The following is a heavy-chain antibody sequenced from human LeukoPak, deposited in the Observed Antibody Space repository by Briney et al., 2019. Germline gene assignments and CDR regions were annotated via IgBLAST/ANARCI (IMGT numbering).Heavy chain of an antibody. V-gene: IGHV3-21*01. CDR1: GFSFTTYT. CDR3: CRSSSWYSFHY. Sequence: GGCLRLSCEASGFSFTTYTMNWVRQAPGKGLEWVSSMSTNGRYIYYADSVKGRFTISRDNAKNSLYLQMNSLRAEDTAVYYCCRSSSWYSFHYWGQGTLVTVSS. CDR2: MSTNGRYI. J-gene: IGHJ4*02. D-gene: IGHD6-13*01.